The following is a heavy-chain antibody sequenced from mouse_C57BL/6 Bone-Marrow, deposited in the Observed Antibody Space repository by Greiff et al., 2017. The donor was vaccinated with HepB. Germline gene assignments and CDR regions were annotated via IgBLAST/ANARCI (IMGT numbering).Heavy chain of an antibody. V-gene: IGHV1-50*01. J-gene: IGHJ3*01. D-gene: IGHD1-1*01. CDR3: ARGYGPPFAY. Sequence: QVQLQQPGAELVKPGASVKLSCKASGYTFTSYWMQWVKQRPGQGLEWIGEIDPSDSYNNYNQKFKGKATLTVDTSSSTAYMQLSSLTSEDSAVYYCARGYGPPFAYWGQGTLVTVSA. CDR2: IDPSDSYN. CDR1: GYTFTSYW.